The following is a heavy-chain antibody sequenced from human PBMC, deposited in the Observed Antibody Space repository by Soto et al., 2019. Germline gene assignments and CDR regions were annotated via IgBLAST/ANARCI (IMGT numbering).Heavy chain of an antibody. CDR2: IRNQSYSGTT. Sequence: PGGSLRLSCTVSGFTFSNYAINWVRQAPGKGLEWVGLIRNQSYSGTTQYAASMIGRFTISRDDSNSIAYLQMNSLKTEDSAVYYCTTAESPAVASLFDYWGQGALVTVSS. D-gene: IGHD2-15*01. CDR1: GFTFSNYA. V-gene: IGHV3-49*04. CDR3: TTAESPAVASLFDY. J-gene: IGHJ4*02.